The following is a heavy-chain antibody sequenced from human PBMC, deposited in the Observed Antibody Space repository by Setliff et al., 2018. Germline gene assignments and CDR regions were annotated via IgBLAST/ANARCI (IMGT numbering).Heavy chain of an antibody. D-gene: IGHD5-12*01. Sequence: SETLSLTCTVSGGSISSGDASWSWIRQPPGKGLEWIGSIYYSGSTNYNPSLKSRVTISLDTSRNQFSLKLRSVTAADTAVYYCARVRKGYSGYDFGDYWGQGTLVTVSS. J-gene: IGHJ4*02. V-gene: IGHV4-61*08. CDR2: IYYSGST. CDR1: GGSISSGDAS. CDR3: ARVRKGYSGYDFGDY.